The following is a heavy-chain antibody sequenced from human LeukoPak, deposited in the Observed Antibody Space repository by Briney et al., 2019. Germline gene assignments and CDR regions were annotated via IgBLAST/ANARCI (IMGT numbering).Heavy chain of an antibody. CDR2: INTNTGNP. D-gene: IGHD6-19*01. Sequence: GSVKVSCKASGYTFTSYAMNWVRQAPGQGLEWMGWINTNTGNPTYAQGFTGRFVFSLDTSVSTAYLHISSLEAEDTAIYYCATDLKKGDSGCFDYWGQGTLVTVSS. CDR3: ATDLKKGDSGCFDY. CDR1: GYTFTSYA. J-gene: IGHJ4*01. V-gene: IGHV7-4-1*02.